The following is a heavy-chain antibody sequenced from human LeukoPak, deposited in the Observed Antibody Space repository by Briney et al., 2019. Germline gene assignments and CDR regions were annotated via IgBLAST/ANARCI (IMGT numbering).Heavy chain of an antibody. J-gene: IGHJ4*02. CDR3: AKEGRSLQTY. V-gene: IGHV3-7*03. D-gene: IGHD5-24*01. Sequence: GGSLRFSCAASGFMFSSNWMSWVRLAPGKGLEWVANIKEDGTETYYVDSVKGRFTISRDNAKNSLYLQMNSLRVEDTAVDYCAKEGRSLQTYWGQGTLVTVSS. CDR2: IKEDGTET. CDR1: GFMFSSNW.